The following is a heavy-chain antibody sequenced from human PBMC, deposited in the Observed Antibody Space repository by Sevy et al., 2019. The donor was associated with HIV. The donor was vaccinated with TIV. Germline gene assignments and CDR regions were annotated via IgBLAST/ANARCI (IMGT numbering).Heavy chain of an antibody. V-gene: IGHV1-24*01. CDR2: FDPEDDET. J-gene: IGHJ4*02. CDR1: GYTLSQLS. CDR3: ATTKDYYESSGDPFDY. Sequence: ASVKVSCKVSGYTLSQLSMHWVRLAPGKGLEWMGSFDPEDDETIYAQKFQDRVTMTEDTSTNTAYMELSSLRSEDTAVYYCATTKDYYESSGDPFDYWGQGTLVIVSS. D-gene: IGHD3-22*01.